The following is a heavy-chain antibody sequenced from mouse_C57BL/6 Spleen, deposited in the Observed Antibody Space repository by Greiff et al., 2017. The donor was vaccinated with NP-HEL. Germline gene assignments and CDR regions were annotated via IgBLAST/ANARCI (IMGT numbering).Heavy chain of an antibody. CDR1: GYAFSSYW. CDR3: ARGYSVGGYFEV. J-gene: IGHJ1*03. V-gene: IGHV1-80*01. CDR2: IYPGDGDT. D-gene: IGHD2-3*01. Sequence: VQLQQSGAELVKPGASVKISCKASGYAFSSYWMNWVKQRPGKGLEWIGQIYPGDGDTNYNGKFKGKATLTADKSSSTAYMQLSSLTSEDAAVYVWARGYSVGGYFEVWGTGTTVTVSS.